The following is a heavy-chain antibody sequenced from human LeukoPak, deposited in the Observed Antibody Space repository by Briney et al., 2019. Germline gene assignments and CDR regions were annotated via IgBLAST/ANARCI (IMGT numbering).Heavy chain of an antibody. V-gene: IGHV3-21*01. D-gene: IGHD3-3*01. J-gene: IGHJ3*02. Sequence: GGSLRLSCAASGFTFSSYSMNWVRQAPGKGLEWVSSISSSSSYIYYADSVKGRFTISRDNAKNSLYLQMNSLRAEDTAVYYCASFTIFGVVIHAFDIWGQGTMVTVSS. CDR3: ASFTIFGVVIHAFDI. CDR2: ISSSSSYI. CDR1: GFTFSSYS.